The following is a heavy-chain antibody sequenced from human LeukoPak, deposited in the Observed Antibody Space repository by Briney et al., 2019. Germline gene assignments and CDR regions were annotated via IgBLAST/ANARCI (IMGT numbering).Heavy chain of an antibody. Sequence: SETLSLTCTVSGGSISSYYWSWIRQPPGKGLEWIGYIYYSGSTNYNPSLKSRVTMSLDTSKNQFSLKLRSVTAADTAVYYCARDLNNWNPNWFDPWGQGTLVTVSS. J-gene: IGHJ5*02. CDR3: ARDLNNWNPNWFDP. CDR2: IYYSGST. CDR1: GGSISSYY. D-gene: IGHD1-20*01. V-gene: IGHV4-59*12.